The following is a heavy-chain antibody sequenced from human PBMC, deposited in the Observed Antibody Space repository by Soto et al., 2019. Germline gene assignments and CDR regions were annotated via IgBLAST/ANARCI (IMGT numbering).Heavy chain of an antibody. D-gene: IGHD3-3*01. CDR1: GFTFSSSG. J-gene: IGHJ6*04. CDR2: ISNDGSNK. CDR3: AIAESYTIFGVVIGTSCDGVAG. V-gene: IGHV3-30*03. Sequence: QVQLVESGGGVVQPGRSLRLSCAASGFTFSSSGMHWVRQAPVKGLEWVAVISNDGSNKYYADSVKGRFTISRDKSKNALYLQMSRWIAVDTAVYYCAIAESYTIFGVVIGTSCDGVAGWGKGNTVTVSS.